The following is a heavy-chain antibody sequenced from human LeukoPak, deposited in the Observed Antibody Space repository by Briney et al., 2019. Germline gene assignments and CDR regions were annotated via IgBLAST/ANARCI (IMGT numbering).Heavy chain of an antibody. V-gene: IGHV3-23*01. J-gene: IGHJ3*02. CDR3: AKGEGWCSSTSCENAFHI. Sequence: GGSLRLSCAASGFTFSSYAMSWVRQAPGKGLEWVSAISGSGGSTYYADSVKGRFTISRDNSKNTLYLQMNSLRAEDTAVYYCAKGEGWCSSTSCENAFHIWGQGTMVTVSS. D-gene: IGHD2-2*01. CDR1: GFTFSSYA. CDR2: ISGSGGST.